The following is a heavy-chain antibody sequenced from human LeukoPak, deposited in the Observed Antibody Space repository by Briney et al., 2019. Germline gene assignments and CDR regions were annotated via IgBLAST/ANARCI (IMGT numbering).Heavy chain of an antibody. CDR1: GFTFSSYS. D-gene: IGHD5-12*01. J-gene: IGHJ4*02. CDR2: ISSSSSTI. CDR3: AREGSGYADYFDY. Sequence: AGGSLRLSCAASGFTFSSYSMNWVRQAPGKGLEWVSYISSSSSTIYYADSVKGRFTISRDNAKNSLYLQMNSLRAEDTAVYYCAREGSGYADYFDYWGQGTLVTVSS. V-gene: IGHV3-48*01.